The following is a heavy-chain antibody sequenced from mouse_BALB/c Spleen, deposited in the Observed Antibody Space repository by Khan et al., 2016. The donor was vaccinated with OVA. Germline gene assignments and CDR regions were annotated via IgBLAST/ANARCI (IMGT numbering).Heavy chain of an antibody. Sequence: LEESGPELKKPGETVKISCKASGYTFTNYGMNWVKQAPGKGLKWMGFINTYTGEPTYADDFKGRFAFSLETSASTAYLQINNLKNEDTSTYFCARVGYSGTMDYWGQGTSGTVSS. CDR1: GYTFTNYG. D-gene: IGHD2-14*01. CDR3: ARVGYSGTMDY. CDR2: INTYTGEP. J-gene: IGHJ4*01. V-gene: IGHV9-3-1*01.